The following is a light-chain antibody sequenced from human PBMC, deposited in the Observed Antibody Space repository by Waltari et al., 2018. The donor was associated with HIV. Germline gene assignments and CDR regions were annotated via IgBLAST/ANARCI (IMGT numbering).Light chain of an antibody. CDR1: QGISNS. V-gene: IGKV1-8*01. CDR2: DAS. Sequence: IRMTQSPSSFSASIGDRVTITCRASQGISNSVASYQQKPGAAPKLLIYDASVLQSGVPSRFSGGGSGSDFSLTISCLQSEDFATYYCQHYHSDPPTFGPGTRVEIK. J-gene: IGKJ1*01. CDR3: QHYHSDPPT.